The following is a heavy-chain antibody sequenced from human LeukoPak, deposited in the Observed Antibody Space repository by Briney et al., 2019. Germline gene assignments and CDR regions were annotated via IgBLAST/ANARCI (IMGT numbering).Heavy chain of an antibody. D-gene: IGHD3-10*01. J-gene: IGHJ4*02. CDR1: GFTFSSYG. Sequence: GGSLRLSCAASGFTFSSYGMHWVRQAPGKVLEWVAFIRYDGSNKYYADSVKGRFTISRDNSKNTLYLQMNSLRAEDTAVYYCAKDPGILRFGETHPSFDYWGQGTLVTVSS. CDR3: AKDPGILRFGETHPSFDY. CDR2: IRYDGSNK. V-gene: IGHV3-30*02.